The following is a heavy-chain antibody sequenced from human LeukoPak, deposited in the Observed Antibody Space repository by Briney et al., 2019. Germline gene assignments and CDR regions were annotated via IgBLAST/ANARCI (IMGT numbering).Heavy chain of an antibody. Sequence: SETLSLTCTVSGDSINTYSWHWIRQPPGKGLEWIGHIYYSGSTNYNPSLRSRVTMSVDTSKNHFSLRLTSVTAADTAVYYCARHRAYSSSSPFDYWGQGTLVTVSS. CDR2: IYYSGST. V-gene: IGHV4-59*08. CDR1: GDSINTYS. CDR3: ARHRAYSSSSPFDY. D-gene: IGHD6-6*01. J-gene: IGHJ4*02.